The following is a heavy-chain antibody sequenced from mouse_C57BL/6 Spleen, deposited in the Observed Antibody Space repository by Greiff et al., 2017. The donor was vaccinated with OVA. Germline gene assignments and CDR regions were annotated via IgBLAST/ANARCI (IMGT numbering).Heavy chain of an antibody. Sequence: QVQLQQSGAELVKPGASVKLSCKASGYTFTSYWMHWVKQRPGQGLEWIGMIHPNSGSTNYNEKFKSKATLTVDKSSSTAYMQLSSLTSEDSAVYYCARMYYGSSPYYAMDYWGQGTSVTVSS. J-gene: IGHJ4*01. V-gene: IGHV1-64*01. CDR3: ARMYYGSSPYYAMDY. D-gene: IGHD1-1*01. CDR2: IHPNSGST. CDR1: GYTFTSYW.